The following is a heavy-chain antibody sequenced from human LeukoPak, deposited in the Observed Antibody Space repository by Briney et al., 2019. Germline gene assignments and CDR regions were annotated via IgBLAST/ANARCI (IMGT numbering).Heavy chain of an antibody. V-gene: IGHV3-49*03. CDR3: TRVEVATIGRDFDY. CDR2: IRSKAYGGTT. J-gene: IGHJ4*02. D-gene: IGHD5-12*01. CDR1: GFTFGDYA. Sequence: PGGSLRLSCTASGFTFGDYAMSWFRQAPGKGLEWVGFIRSKAYGGTTEYAASVKGRFTISRDDSKSIAYLQMNSLKTEDTAVYYCTRVEVATIGRDFDYWGQGTLVTVSS.